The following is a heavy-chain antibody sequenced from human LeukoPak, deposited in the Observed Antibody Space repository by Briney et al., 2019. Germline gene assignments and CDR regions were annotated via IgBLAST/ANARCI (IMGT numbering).Heavy chain of an antibody. Sequence: SKTLSLTCTVSGGSISTNFWSWIRQPPGKGLEWVGYIYYTGSTDYNPSLKSRVTISLDTSKNQFSLRLSSVTAADTAVYYCARSYDSRGYYFYGLDVGGQGATVTVSS. CDR1: GGSISTNF. V-gene: IGHV4-59*01. J-gene: IGHJ6*02. CDR2: IYYTGST. D-gene: IGHD3-22*01. CDR3: ARSYDSRGYYFYGLDV.